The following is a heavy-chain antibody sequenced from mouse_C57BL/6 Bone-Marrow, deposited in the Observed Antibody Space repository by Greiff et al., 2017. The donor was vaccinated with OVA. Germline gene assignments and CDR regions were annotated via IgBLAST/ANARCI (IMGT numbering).Heavy chain of an antibody. CDR2: ISSGSSTI. CDR1: GFTFSDYG. D-gene: IGHD1-1*01. V-gene: IGHV5-17*01. Sequence: EVQVVESGGGLVKPGGSLKLSCAASGFTFSDYGMHWVRQAPEKGLEWVAYISSGSSTIYYADTVKGRFTISRDNAKNTLFLHMTSLRSEDTAMYYCERYTVVVRDYDMDYWGQGTSVTVAS. CDR3: ERYTVVVRDYDMDY. J-gene: IGHJ4*01.